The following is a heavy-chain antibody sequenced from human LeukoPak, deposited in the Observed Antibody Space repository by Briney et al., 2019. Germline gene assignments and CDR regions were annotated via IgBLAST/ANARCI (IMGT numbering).Heavy chain of an antibody. CDR3: ARGGSIVVAVAATYYFDY. CDR2: IIPIFGTA. D-gene: IGHD2-15*01. J-gene: IGHJ4*02. CDR1: GGTFSSYA. V-gene: IGHV1-69*13. Sequence: SVKVSCKASGGTFSSYAISWVRQAPGQGLEWMGGIIPIFGTANYAQKFQGRVTITADESTSTAYMELSSLRSEDTAVYYCARGGSIVVAVAATYYFDYWGQGTLVTVSS.